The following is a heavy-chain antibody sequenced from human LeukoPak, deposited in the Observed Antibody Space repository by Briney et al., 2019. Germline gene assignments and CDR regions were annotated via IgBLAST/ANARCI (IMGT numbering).Heavy chain of an antibody. D-gene: IGHD6-19*01. CDR1: GFTFSSYS. Sequence: PGGSLRLSCAASGFTFSSYSMNWVRQAPGKGLEWVSGISGSGGSTYYADSVKGRFTISRDNSKNTLYLQMNSLRAEDTAVYYCAKVAGSSYYYYYMDVWGKGTTVTVSS. CDR3: AKVAGSSYYYYYMDV. J-gene: IGHJ6*03. CDR2: ISGSGGST. V-gene: IGHV3-23*01.